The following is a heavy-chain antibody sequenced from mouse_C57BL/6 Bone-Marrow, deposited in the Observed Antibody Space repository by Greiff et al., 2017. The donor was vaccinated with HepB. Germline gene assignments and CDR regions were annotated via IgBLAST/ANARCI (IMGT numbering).Heavy chain of an antibody. Sequence: QVQLQQSGPGLVQPSQSLSITCTVSGFSFTSYGLHWVRQSPGKGLEWLGVIWSGGSTDYNAAFISRLSISKDNSKSQVFFKMNSLQADDTAIYYCGVAFAYWGQGTLVTVSA. CDR2: IWSGGST. CDR1: GFSFTSYG. J-gene: IGHJ3*01. V-gene: IGHV2-2*01. CDR3: GVAFAY.